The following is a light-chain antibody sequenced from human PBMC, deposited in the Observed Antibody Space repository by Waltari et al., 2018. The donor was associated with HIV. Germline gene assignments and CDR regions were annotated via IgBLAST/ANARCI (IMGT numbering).Light chain of an antibody. J-gene: IGLJ1*01. CDR3: SSYTGSSTAYYV. Sequence: QAALTQPASVSGSPGQSITISCTGNSSDVGGYKYVSLYQHPQGNAPELMLYDVSNRRFGVSSRCSGSSSGNAASLTISWLLAEDEDDYFCSSYTGSSTAYYVLGAGTEVTVL. V-gene: IGLV2-14*03. CDR2: DVS. CDR1: SSDVGGYKY.